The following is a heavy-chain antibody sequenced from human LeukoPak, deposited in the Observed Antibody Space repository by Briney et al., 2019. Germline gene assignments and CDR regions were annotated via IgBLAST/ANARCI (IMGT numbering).Heavy chain of an antibody. V-gene: IGHV4-59*01. CDR2: IYYSGTTNSGST. Sequence: PSETLPLTCTVSGGSIRSDYWSWIRQPPGKGLEWIGYIYYSGTTNSGSTNYNPSLKSRVIISVDTSKSQFSLRVNSVTAADTAVYYCARGRTYATRFDYWGRGTLVTVSS. CDR3: ARGRTYATRFDY. D-gene: IGHD2-2*01. J-gene: IGHJ4*02. CDR1: GGSIRSDY.